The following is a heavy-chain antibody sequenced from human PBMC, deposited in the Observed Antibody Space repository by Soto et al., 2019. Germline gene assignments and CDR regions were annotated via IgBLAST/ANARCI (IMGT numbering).Heavy chain of an antibody. CDR1: GFTFSTYW. CDR3: VCGGNFFVY. D-gene: IGHD2-21*01. V-gene: IGHV3-7*01. J-gene: IGHJ4*02. CDR2: IDQDGSER. Sequence: EVPLVESGGGLVQPGGSLRLSCAASGFTFSTYWMTWVRQPPGKGLEWVANIDQDGSERYYVDSVRGRFTISRDNAKNSLYLQMNSLRAEDTAVYYCVCGGNFFVYWGQGTLVTVSP.